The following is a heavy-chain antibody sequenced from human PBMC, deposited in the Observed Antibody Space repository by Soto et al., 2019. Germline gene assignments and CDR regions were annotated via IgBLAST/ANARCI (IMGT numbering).Heavy chain of an antibody. CDR1: GGSISSYY. CDR2: IYYSGST. Sequence: QVQLQESGPGLVKPSETLSLTCTVSGGSISSYYWSWIRQPPGKGLEWIGYIYYSGSTNYNPSLKRRVTISVDTSKNQFSLKLSSVTAADTAVYYCARFSIAVAGIDSWGQGTLVTVSS. J-gene: IGHJ4*02. V-gene: IGHV4-59*08. CDR3: ARFSIAVAGIDS. D-gene: IGHD6-19*01.